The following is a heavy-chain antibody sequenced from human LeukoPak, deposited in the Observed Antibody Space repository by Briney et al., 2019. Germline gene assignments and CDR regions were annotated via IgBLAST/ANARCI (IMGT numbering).Heavy chain of an antibody. CDR2: PLYSGST. V-gene: IGHV4-39*07. J-gene: IGHJ4*02. CDR3: AREGDGYSYIEY. Sequence: SETLSLTCTVSGGSISRSSYYWGWMRQPPGKGLEWIGSPLYSGSTYYKPSLKSRVTISVDTSKNQFSLKLSSVTAADTAVYYCAREGDGYSYIEYWGQGTLVTVSS. CDR1: GGSISRSSYY. D-gene: IGHD5-24*01.